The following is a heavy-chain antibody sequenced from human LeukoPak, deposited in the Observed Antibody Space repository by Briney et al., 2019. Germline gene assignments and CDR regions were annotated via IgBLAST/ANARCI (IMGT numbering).Heavy chain of an antibody. J-gene: IGHJ4*02. Sequence: GGSLRLSCAASGFTFSNYWVHWVRQAPGKGLVWVSRINRDGSTTKYADSVKGRFTVSRDNAKNTLNLQMNSLIAEDTAVYYCARDKKSGESSEIDYWGQGTLVTVSS. V-gene: IGHV3-74*03. CDR1: GFTFSNYW. CDR2: INRDGSTT. CDR3: ARDKKSGESSEIDY. D-gene: IGHD3-10*01.